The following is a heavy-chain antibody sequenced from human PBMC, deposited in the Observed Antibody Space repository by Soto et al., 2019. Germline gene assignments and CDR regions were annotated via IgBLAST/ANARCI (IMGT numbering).Heavy chain of an antibody. D-gene: IGHD3-22*01. Sequence: GGSLRLSCAASGFTFSSYAMSWVRQAPGKGLEWVSAISGSGGSTYYADSVKGRFTISRDNSKNTLYLQMNSLRAEDTAVYYCASQRYYYDSSGYSEGYDYYYGMDVWGQGTTVTVSS. CDR1: GFTFSSYA. J-gene: IGHJ6*02. CDR3: ASQRYYYDSSGYSEGYDYYYGMDV. CDR2: ISGSGGST. V-gene: IGHV3-23*01.